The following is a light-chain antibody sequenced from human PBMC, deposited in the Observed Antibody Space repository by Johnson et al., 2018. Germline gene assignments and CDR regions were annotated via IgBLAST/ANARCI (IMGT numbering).Light chain of an antibody. CDR2: ENN. J-gene: IGLJ1*01. V-gene: IGLV1-51*02. CDR1: SSNIGNNY. Sequence: QSVLTQPPSVSAAPGQKVTISCSGSSSNIGNNYVSWYQQLPGTAPKLLIYENNKRPSGIPDRLSGSKSGTSATLGITRLQTGDEADYYCGTWDSSLSAGNVFGTGTKVTVL. CDR3: GTWDSSLSAGNV.